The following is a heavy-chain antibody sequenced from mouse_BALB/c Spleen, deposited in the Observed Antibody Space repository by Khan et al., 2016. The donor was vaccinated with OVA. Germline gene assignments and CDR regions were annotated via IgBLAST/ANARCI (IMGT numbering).Heavy chain of an antibody. Sequence: EVELVESGGGLVKPGGSLKLSCAASGFTFSTYAMSWVRQTPERRLEWVATVNSDGDYTFYPDNVTGRFTISRDNAKNTLYLQRSRRRSEDTAMYYCARSAYGNFAYWGQGTLVTVSA. J-gene: IGHJ3*01. CDR3: ARSAYGNFAY. D-gene: IGHD2-1*01. CDR2: VNSDGDYT. V-gene: IGHV5-9-3*01. CDR1: GFTFSTYA.